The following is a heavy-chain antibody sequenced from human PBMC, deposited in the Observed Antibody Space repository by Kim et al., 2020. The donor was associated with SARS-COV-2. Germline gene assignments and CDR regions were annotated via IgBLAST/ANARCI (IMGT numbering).Heavy chain of an antibody. CDR1: GFTFSSYS. CDR3: ARDRVVVAATPRGSYYYYGMDV. D-gene: IGHD2-15*01. CDR2: ISSSSSYI. J-gene: IGHJ6*02. Sequence: GGSLRLSCAASGFTFSSYSMNWVRQAPGKGLEWVSSISSSSSYIYYADSVKGRFTISRDNAKNSLYLQMNSLRAEDTAVYYCARDRVVVAATPRGSYYYYGMDVWGQGTTVTVSS. V-gene: IGHV3-21*01.